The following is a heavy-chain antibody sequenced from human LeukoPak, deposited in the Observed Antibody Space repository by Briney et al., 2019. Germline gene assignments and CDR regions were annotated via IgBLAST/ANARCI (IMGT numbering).Heavy chain of an antibody. CDR3: TSGGGTMDF. Sequence: KSGGSLRLSCAASGFTFSDSWMSWVRQAPGKGLESVGRIKSKGEGGTIDYAAPVKGRFTISRDDSTKTLYLQMNSLKTEDTGVYYCTSGGGTMDFWGQGTLVTVSS. D-gene: IGHD2-15*01. CDR2: IKSKGEGGTI. J-gene: IGHJ4*02. CDR1: GFTFSDSW. V-gene: IGHV3-15*01.